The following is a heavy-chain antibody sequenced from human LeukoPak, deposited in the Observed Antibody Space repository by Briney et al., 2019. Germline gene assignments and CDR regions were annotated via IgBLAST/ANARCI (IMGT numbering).Heavy chain of an antibody. CDR3: ATALDTTVTKYFQH. Sequence: ASVKVSCKVSGYTLTELSMHWVRQAPGKGLEWMGGFDPEDGETIYAQKFQGRVTMTEDTSTDTAYMELSSLRSEDTAVYYCATALDTTVTKYFQHWGQGTLVTVSS. CDR2: FDPEDGET. D-gene: IGHD4-17*01. V-gene: IGHV1-24*01. J-gene: IGHJ1*01. CDR1: GYTLTELS.